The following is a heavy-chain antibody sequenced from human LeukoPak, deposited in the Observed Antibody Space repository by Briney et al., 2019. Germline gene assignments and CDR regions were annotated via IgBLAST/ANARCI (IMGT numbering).Heavy chain of an antibody. D-gene: IGHD1-1*01. CDR3: ARDGNPVWAHGGAFDI. V-gene: IGHV3-30*04. J-gene: IGHJ3*02. CDR1: GFTFSSYA. CDR2: ISYDGSNK. Sequence: LRLSCAASGFTFSSYAMHWVRQAPGKGLEWVAVISYDGSNKYYADSVKGRFTISRDNSKNTLYLQMNSLRAEDTAVYYCARDGNPVWAHGGAFDIWGQGTMVTVSS.